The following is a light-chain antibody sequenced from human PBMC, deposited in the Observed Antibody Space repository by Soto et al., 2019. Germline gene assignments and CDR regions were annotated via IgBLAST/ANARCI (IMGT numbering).Light chain of an antibody. CDR1: SSNIGSNS. Sequence: QSVLTQPPSASGTPGQRVTISCSGSSSNIGSNSVNWYQQLPGAAPKLLIYSNNQRPSGVPDRFSGSKSGTSASLAISGLQSEDEADYYCAAWDDSLNGREVFGTGTKVNVL. J-gene: IGLJ1*01. CDR2: SNN. CDR3: AAWDDSLNGREV. V-gene: IGLV1-44*01.